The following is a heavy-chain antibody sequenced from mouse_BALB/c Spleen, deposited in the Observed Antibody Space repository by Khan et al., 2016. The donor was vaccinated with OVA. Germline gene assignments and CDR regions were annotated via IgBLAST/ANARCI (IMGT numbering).Heavy chain of an antibody. CDR2: ISSGGTYT. CDR1: GFSFSRYS. Sequence: EVELVESGGDLVRPGGSLKLSCAASGFSFSRYSMSWVRRTSEKRLEWVATISSGGTYTYYSDSVKGRFTIPRDNANNTLFLQMTSLRSEDTAICYCAGHDGYCDYGQVEYWGQGTSVTVSS. J-gene: IGHJ4*01. V-gene: IGHV5-9-3*01. D-gene: IGHD2-4*01. CDR3: AGHDGYCDYGQVEY.